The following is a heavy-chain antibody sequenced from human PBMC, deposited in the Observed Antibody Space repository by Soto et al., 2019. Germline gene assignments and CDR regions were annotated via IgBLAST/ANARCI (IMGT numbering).Heavy chain of an antibody. V-gene: IGHV5-10-1*01. CDR1: GYSLTSYW. CDR3: AAPDCSISCCYTSYYYYGMDV. J-gene: IGHJ6*02. Sequence: GEALKISCKGSGYSLTSYWISGVRQMPGKGLEWMGRIDPSDSYTNYSPSFQGHVTISADKSISTAYLQWSSLKASDTAMYYCAAPDCSISCCYTSYYYYGMDVCARRSTVTVSS. CDR2: IDPSDSYT. D-gene: IGHD2-2*02.